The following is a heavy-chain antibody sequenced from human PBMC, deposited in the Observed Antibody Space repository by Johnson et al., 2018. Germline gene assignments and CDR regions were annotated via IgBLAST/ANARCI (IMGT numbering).Heavy chain of an antibody. Sequence: VQLVESGGGLIQPGGSLRLSCAASGFTVSSSYMSWVRQAPGKGLEWVSVIYSGGDAYYADSVEGRFTISRDNFKNTLYLQMNSLRAEDTAVYYWARGYQGAWMDFWGQGTLVTVSS. D-gene: IGHD1-26*01. CDR2: IYSGGDA. J-gene: IGHJ4*02. CDR1: GFTVSSSY. CDR3: ARGYQGAWMDF. V-gene: IGHV3-53*01.